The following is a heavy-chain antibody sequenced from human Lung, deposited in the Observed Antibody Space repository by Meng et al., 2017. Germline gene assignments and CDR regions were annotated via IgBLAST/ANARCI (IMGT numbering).Heavy chain of an antibody. CDR1: GGSFSDYY. J-gene: IGHJ4*02. V-gene: IGHV4-34*01. CDR2: INHSGST. D-gene: IGHD4-11*01. Sequence: HLHPWGAVLLTPSETLSLTCVVSGGSFSDYYWSWIRPPPGNGLEWIGEINHSGSTNYNPSLESRATISVDTSQNNLSLKLTSLTAADSAVYYCARGPTTMAHDFDYWGQGTLVTVSS. CDR3: ARGPTTMAHDFDY.